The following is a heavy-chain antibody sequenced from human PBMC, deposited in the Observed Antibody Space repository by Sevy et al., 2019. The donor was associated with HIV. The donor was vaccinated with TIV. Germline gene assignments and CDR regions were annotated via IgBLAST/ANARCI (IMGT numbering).Heavy chain of an antibody. CDR3: AKDDSSGAPFDP. J-gene: IGHJ5*02. D-gene: IGHD6-19*01. V-gene: IGHV3-30*18. Sequence: GGSLRLSCAASGFTFSSYDMHWVRQAPGKGLEWVADISYDGSNKYYADSVKGRFTISRDNSKNTLYLQMNSLRAEDTAVYYCAKDDSSGAPFDPWGQGTLVTVSS. CDR2: ISYDGSNK. CDR1: GFTFSSYD.